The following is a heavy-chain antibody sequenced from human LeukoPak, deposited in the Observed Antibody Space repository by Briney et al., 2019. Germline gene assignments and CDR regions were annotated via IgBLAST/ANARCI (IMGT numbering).Heavy chain of an antibody. Sequence: GESLRLSCAASGFTFSSYAMSWVRQAPGKGLEWVSAISGSGGSTYYADSVKGRFTISRDNSKNTLYLQMNSLRAEDTAVYYCAKEGPYDYVWGSYPLGGWDYWGQGTLVTVSS. D-gene: IGHD3-16*02. CDR3: AKEGPYDYVWGSYPLGGWDY. CDR1: GFTFSSYA. CDR2: ISGSGGST. V-gene: IGHV3-23*01. J-gene: IGHJ4*02.